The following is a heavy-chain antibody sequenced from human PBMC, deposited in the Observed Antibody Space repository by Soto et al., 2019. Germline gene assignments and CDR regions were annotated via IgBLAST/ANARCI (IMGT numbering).Heavy chain of an antibody. V-gene: IGHV4-30-2*01. J-gene: IGHJ4*02. CDR1: GGSISNAAYS. CDR3: ARERGGYGLFDS. CDR2: IYPSGMP. D-gene: IGHD5-18*01. Sequence: SETLSLTCTVSGGSISNAAYSWSWIRQPPGKGLEWIGYIYPSGMPFYNPSLRSRVTISIDRSNDQFSLNLKSVTAADTAVYYCARERGGYGLFDSRGQGTLVTVSS.